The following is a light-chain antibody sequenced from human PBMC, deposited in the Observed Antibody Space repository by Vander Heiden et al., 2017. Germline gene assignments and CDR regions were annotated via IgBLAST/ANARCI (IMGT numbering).Light chain of an antibody. CDR1: QSVLYSSNNKNH. J-gene: IGKJ5*01. V-gene: IGKV4-1*01. Sequence: DIVMTQSPDSLAVSLGERATINCRSTQSVLYSSNNKNHLAWYQQKPGQPPKLLIYWASTRESGVPDRFSGRGSGTDFTLTITSLQAEDVAVYYCQQQDSTPLTFGQGTRLEIK. CDR3: QQQDSTPLT. CDR2: WAS.